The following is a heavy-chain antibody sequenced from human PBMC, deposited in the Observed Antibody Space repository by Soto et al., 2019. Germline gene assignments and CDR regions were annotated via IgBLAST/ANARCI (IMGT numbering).Heavy chain of an antibody. J-gene: IGHJ3*02. CDR1: GFTFSSYW. CDR3: ARGDYYDSSGPFSDAFEI. CDR2: IKQDGSEK. V-gene: IGHV3-7*04. Sequence: GGSLRLSCAAPGFTFSSYWMSWVRQAPGKGLEWVANIKQDGSEKYYVDSVKGRFTISRDNAKNSLYLQMNSLRGEDTAVYYCARGDYYDSSGPFSDAFEIWGQGTMVTVSS. D-gene: IGHD3-22*01.